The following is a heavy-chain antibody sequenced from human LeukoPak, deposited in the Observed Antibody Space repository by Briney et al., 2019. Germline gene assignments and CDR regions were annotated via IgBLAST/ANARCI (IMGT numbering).Heavy chain of an antibody. V-gene: IGHV4-59*08. CDR3: ARHPFATPFAY. D-gene: IGHD2-15*01. J-gene: IGHJ4*02. Sequence: SETLSLTCTVSGGSISDNYWSWIRQPPGKGLEWIGYAYYSGHTNYNSSLKSRVTMSLDTSKSQFSLRLSSVTAADTAVYFCARHPFATPFAYWGAGTLVTVSS. CDR2: AYYSGHT. CDR1: GGSISDNY.